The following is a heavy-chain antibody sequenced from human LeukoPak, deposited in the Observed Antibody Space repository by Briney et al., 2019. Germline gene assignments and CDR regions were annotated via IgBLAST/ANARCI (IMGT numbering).Heavy chain of an antibody. CDR3: ARDGFLYGSGSYPWFDP. J-gene: IGHJ5*02. CDR2: ISGSGTAL. CDR1: GFTFRDYY. D-gene: IGHD3-10*01. Sequence: PGGSLRLSCAASGFTFRDYYISWIRQAPGKGLEWVSYISGSGTALYYADSVKGRFTISRDNGKNLLYLEMNSLRVEDSAVYYCARDGFLYGSGSYPWFDPWGQGTLVTVSS. V-gene: IGHV3-11*01.